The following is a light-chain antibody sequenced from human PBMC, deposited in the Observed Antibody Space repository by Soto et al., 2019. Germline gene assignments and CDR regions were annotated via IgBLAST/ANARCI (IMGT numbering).Light chain of an antibody. CDR2: EDN. V-gene: IGLV6-57*04. CDR1: SGSIASTY. Sequence: NFMLTQPHSVSESPGKTVTISCTRSSGSIASTYVQLYKQRPGSAPTTVIFEDNQRPSGVPARFSGSIDSSSSSASLTISALKTEDEADYYCQSYKISTPIFGGGTKLPVL. CDR3: QSYKISTPI. J-gene: IGLJ2*01.